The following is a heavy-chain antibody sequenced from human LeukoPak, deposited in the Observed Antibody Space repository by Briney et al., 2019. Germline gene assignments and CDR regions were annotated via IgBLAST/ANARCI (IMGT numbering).Heavy chain of an antibody. Sequence: SETLSLTCTVSGGSVSSGSYYWSWIRQPPGRGLGWIGYIYYSGSTNYNPSLKSRVTISVDTSKNQFSLKLSSVTAADTAVYYCARESWERGYYYYGMDVWGQGTTVTVSS. D-gene: IGHD1-26*01. CDR1: GGSVSSGSYY. CDR3: ARESWERGYYYYGMDV. CDR2: IYYSGST. J-gene: IGHJ6*02. V-gene: IGHV4-61*01.